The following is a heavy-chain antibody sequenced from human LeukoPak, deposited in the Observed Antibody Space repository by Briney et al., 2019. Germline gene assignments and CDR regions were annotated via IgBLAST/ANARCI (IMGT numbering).Heavy chain of an antibody. V-gene: IGHV3-23*01. J-gene: IGHJ4*02. CDR1: GFTFSSFA. CDR2: ISGSGGST. D-gene: IGHD6-19*01. Sequence: GGSLRLSCAASGFTFSSFAMSWVRQAPGKGLEWVSDISGSGGSTYYADSVKGRFTISRDNSKNTLYLQMNSLRAEDTAIYYCAKPGYVTSGWFDFWGQGTLVTVSS. CDR3: AKPGYVTSGWFDF.